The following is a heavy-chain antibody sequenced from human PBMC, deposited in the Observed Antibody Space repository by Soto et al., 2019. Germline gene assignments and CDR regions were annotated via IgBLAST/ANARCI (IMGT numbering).Heavy chain of an antibody. J-gene: IGHJ5*02. Sequence: EVRLVESGGGLIKPGGSLRLSCGASGFTFSKISMNWVRQAPGKGLEWVSSISSGANYKSYTDSVKGRFTISRDNAKKSRYLHRNSLRAEDTAVYYCARDHFGGGDSEWFAPWGQGTLVTVSS. CDR1: GFTFSKIS. CDR2: ISSGANYK. D-gene: IGHD2-21*02. V-gene: IGHV3-21*01. CDR3: ARDHFGGGDSEWFAP.